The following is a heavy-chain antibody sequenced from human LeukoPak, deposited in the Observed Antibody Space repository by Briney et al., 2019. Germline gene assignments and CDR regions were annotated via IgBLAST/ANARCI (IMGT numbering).Heavy chain of an antibody. V-gene: IGHV1-2*06. CDR1: GYTFTGYY. D-gene: IGHD2-2*01. J-gene: IGHJ6*03. Sequence: GASVKVSCKASGYTFTGYYIHWVRQAPGQGLEWMGRINPNSGGTNYAQKFQGRVTMTRDTSISTAYMELSRLRSDDTAVYYCARDGEYCSSTSCYGHYYYYMDVWGTGITVTVSS. CDR3: ARDGEYCSSTSCYGHYYYYMDV. CDR2: INPNSGGT.